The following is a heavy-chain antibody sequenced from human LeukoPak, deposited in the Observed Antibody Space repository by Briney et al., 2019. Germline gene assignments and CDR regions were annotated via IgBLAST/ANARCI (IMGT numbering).Heavy chain of an antibody. D-gene: IGHD6-19*01. Sequence: GASVKVSCKASGYTFTSYAMHWVRQAPGQRLEWMGWINAGNGNTKYSQKFQGRVTITRDTSASAAYMELSSLRSEDTAVYYCARSSGWGSEYFQHWGQGTLVTVSS. CDR3: ARSSGWGSEYFQH. CDR1: GYTFTSYA. CDR2: INAGNGNT. V-gene: IGHV1-3*01. J-gene: IGHJ1*01.